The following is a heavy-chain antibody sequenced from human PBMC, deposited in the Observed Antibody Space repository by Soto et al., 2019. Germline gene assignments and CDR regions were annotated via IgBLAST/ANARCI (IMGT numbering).Heavy chain of an antibody. CDR1: GFTFSSYA. Sequence: QVQLVESGGGVVQPGRSLRLSCAASGFTFSSYAMHWVRQAPGKGLEWVAVISYDGSNKYYADSVKGRFTISRDNSKNTLYLQKNGLKDDDTAVYYCARCSSLRAEYYYGMDVWGQGTTVTVSS. CDR2: ISYDGSNK. CDR3: ARCSSLRAEYYYGMDV. J-gene: IGHJ6*02. V-gene: IGHV3-30-3*01. D-gene: IGHD6-6*01.